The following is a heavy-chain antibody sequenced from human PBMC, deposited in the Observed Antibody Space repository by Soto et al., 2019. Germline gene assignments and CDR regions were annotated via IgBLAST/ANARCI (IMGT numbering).Heavy chain of an antibody. CDR1: GGSISSYY. Sequence: SETLSLTCTVSGGSISSYYWSWIRQPPGKGLEWIGYIYYSGSTNYNPSLKSRVTISVDTSKNQFSLKLSSVTAADTAVYYCARLRGGYWGQGTLVTVSS. J-gene: IGHJ4*02. CDR2: IYYSGST. V-gene: IGHV4-59*08. CDR3: ARLRGGY. D-gene: IGHD3-10*01.